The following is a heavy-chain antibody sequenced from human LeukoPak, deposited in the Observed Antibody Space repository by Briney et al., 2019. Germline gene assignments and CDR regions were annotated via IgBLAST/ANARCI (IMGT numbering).Heavy chain of an antibody. Sequence: PGRSLRLFCAASGFTFSSYGMHWVRQAPGKGLEWVAVIWYDGSKKYYADSVKGRFTISRDNSKNTLYLQMNSLRAEDTAVYYCARENYYGSGSRGNLFDPWGQGTLVTVSS. CDR1: GFTFSSYG. D-gene: IGHD3-10*01. J-gene: IGHJ5*02. V-gene: IGHV3-33*01. CDR2: IWYDGSKK. CDR3: ARENYYGSGSRGNLFDP.